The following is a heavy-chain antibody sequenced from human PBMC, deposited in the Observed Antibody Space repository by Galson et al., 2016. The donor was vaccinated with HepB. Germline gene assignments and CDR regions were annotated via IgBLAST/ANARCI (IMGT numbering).Heavy chain of an antibody. CDR3: TRDYIGDDE. D-gene: IGHD3-10*01. CDR1: GGSFSDYY. CDR2: IFYTGNT. Sequence: ETLSLTCAVYGGSFSDYYWSWIRQPPGMGLEWIGYIFYTGNTKYSPSLKSRVTMSIDTSKNQFSLSLRSVTAADTAVYYCTRDYIGDDEWGQGTLVIFSS. V-gene: IGHV4-34*11. J-gene: IGHJ4*02.